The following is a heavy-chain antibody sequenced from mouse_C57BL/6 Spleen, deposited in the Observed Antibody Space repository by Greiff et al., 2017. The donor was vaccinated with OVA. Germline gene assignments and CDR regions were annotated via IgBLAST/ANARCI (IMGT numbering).Heavy chain of an antibody. J-gene: IGHJ2*01. Sequence: QVQLQQSGAELARPGASVTMSCKASGYTFTSYTMHWVKQRPGQGLEWIGYINPSSGYTKYNQKFKDKATLTADKSSSTAYMQLSSLTSEDSAVYYCARGTAQSYFDYWGQGTTLTVSS. CDR2: INPSSGYT. D-gene: IGHD3-2*02. CDR1: GYTFTSYT. V-gene: IGHV1-4*01. CDR3: ARGTAQSYFDY.